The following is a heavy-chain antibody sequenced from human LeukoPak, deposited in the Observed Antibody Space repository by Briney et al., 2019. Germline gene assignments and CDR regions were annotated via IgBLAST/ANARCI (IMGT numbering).Heavy chain of an antibody. Sequence: PWETLSLTCTVSAGSISSSNYYWGWIRQPPGKGLEWIGSIYYSGSTYYNPSLKSRVTIPVDTSKNQFSLKLSSVTAADTAVYYCARLDGYCSGCSCYSVSFVDPWGQGTLVTVSS. CDR1: AGSISSSNYY. CDR2: IYYSGST. CDR3: ARLDGYCSGCSCYSVSFVDP. V-gene: IGHV4-39*01. J-gene: IGHJ5*02. D-gene: IGHD2-15*01.